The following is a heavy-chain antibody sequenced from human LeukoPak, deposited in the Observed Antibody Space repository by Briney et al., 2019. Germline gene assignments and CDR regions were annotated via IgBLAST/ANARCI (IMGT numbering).Heavy chain of an antibody. CDR2: ISSSSSYI. CDR1: GFTFSSYS. V-gene: IGHV3-21*01. CDR3: ARVNGNGSGWSGAFDI. D-gene: IGHD6-19*01. Sequence: PGGSLRLSCAASGFTFSSYSMNWVRQAPGKGLEWVSSISSSSSYIYYADSVRGRFTISRDNAKNSLYLQMNSLRAEDTAVYYCARVNGNGSGWSGAFDIWGQGTMVTVSS. J-gene: IGHJ3*02.